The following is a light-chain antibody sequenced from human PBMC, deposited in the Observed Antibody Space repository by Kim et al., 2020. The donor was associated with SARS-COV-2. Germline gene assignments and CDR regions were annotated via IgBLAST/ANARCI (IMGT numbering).Light chain of an antibody. J-gene: IGKJ4*01. Sequence: FSQGERATLSCRAIQNLGTSLTWYQQKPGQAPRLLIYDTSNRATGIPARFSGSGSGTDFTLTISSLEPEDFAIYYCQQRNSWPLTFGGGTKVDIK. CDR1: QNLGTS. V-gene: IGKV3-11*01. CDR3: QQRNSWPLT. CDR2: DTS.